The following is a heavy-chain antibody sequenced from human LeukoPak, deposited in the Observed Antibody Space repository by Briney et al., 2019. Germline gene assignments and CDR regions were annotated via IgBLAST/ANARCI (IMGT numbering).Heavy chain of an antibody. CDR3: ARGACGITSCYLHAPGGYMDV. V-gene: IGHV4-39*07. Sequence: SETLSLTCTVSGGSISSSTYYWGWIRQPPGKGLEWIGSMYYSSGNTYYNPSLKSRVTISVDTSKNQFSLKLSSVTAADTAVYYCARGACGITSCYLHAPGGYMDVWGKGTTVTVSS. J-gene: IGHJ6*03. CDR1: GGSISSSTYY. CDR2: MYYSSGNT. D-gene: IGHD2-2*01.